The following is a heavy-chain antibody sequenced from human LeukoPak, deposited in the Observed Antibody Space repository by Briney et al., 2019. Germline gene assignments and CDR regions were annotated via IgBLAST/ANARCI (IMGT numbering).Heavy chain of an antibody. CDR1: GGYISGSDNY. D-gene: IGHD2-21*01. CDR2: VYYSGTT. CDR3: ARHSYYYVY. J-gene: IGHJ4*02. V-gene: IGHV4-39*01. Sequence: SDTLSLTCTVSGGYISGSDNYWAWIRQPPGKGLEWIGSVYYSGTTDYNPSLNSRVSIFVDTSKNQFSLKLTSVTAADTAVYYCARHSYYYVYWGQGTLVTVSS.